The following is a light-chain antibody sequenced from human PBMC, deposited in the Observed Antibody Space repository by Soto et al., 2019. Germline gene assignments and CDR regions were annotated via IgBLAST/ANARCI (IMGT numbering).Light chain of an antibody. J-gene: IGKJ1*01. CDR3: LQDYGDSWT. CDR2: AAS. CDR1: RDVGSY. Sequence: QMTQCPSSLSASVGARLIFTCWASRDVGSYVSWYQQKPGQAPKLLIYAASNLYTGVPSRFSGSRSGTEFTLTISSLQPEDFASYYCLQDYGDSWTFGQGTKVDIK. V-gene: IGKV1-6*01.